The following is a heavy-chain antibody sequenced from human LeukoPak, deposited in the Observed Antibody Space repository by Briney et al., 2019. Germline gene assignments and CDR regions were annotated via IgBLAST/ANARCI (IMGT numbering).Heavy chain of an antibody. CDR1: GFTFSSYS. V-gene: IGHV3-21*01. CDR3: VKEIGDGYNKYYFDY. Sequence: PGGSLRLSCAASGFTFSSYSMNWVRQAPGKGLEWVSSISSSSSYIYYADSVKGRFTISRDNSKNTLYLQMSSLRAEDTAVYYCVKEIGDGYNKYYFDYWGQGTLVTVSS. D-gene: IGHD5-24*01. J-gene: IGHJ4*02. CDR2: ISSSSSYI.